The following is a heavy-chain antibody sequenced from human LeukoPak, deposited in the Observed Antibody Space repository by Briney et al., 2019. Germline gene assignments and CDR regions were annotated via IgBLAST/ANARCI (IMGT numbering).Heavy chain of an antibody. D-gene: IGHD5-24*01. CDR3: ARRNKDDDNFRLVDY. J-gene: IGHJ4*02. CDR1: GYTFTSYD. V-gene: IGHV1-8*01. CDR2: MNPNSVNT. Sequence: ASVKVSCKASGYTFTSYDINWVRQATGQGLEWMGWMNPNSVNTGYAQKFQGRVTMTRNTSISTAYVELSSLTSEDTAVYYCARRNKDDDNFRLVDYWGQGTLVTVSS.